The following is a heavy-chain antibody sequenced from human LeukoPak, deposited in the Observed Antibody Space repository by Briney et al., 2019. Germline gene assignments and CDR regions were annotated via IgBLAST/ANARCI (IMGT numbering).Heavy chain of an antibody. CDR3: ARDRRGSSWYAIDY. J-gene: IGHJ4*02. CDR1: GGSINSYY. Sequence: PSETLSLTCTVSGGSINSYYWGWIRQPPGKGLEWIGYIYYSGSTNYNPSLKSRVTISVDTSKNQFSLKLSSVTAADTAVYYCARDRRGSSWYAIDYWGQGTLVTVSS. D-gene: IGHD6-13*01. V-gene: IGHV4-59*01. CDR2: IYYSGST.